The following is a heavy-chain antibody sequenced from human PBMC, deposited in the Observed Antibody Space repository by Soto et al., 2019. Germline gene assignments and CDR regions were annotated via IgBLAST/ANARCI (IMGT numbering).Heavy chain of an antibody. V-gene: IGHV3-33*01. Sequence: GGSLRLSCAASGFSFSTYGMHWVRQAPGKGLEWVALIWYDGNKKSYADSVKGRFTISRDNSKNTLYLEMTSLRAEDTAIYYCARVLVGLTGTASGLGPRGQGTLVTVSS. CDR2: IWYDGNKK. D-gene: IGHD1-7*01. CDR1: GFSFSTYG. CDR3: ARVLVGLTGTASGLGP. J-gene: IGHJ5*02.